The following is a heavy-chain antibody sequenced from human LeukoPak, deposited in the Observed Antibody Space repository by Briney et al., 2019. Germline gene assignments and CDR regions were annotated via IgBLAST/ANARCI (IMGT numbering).Heavy chain of an antibody. D-gene: IGHD6-13*01. V-gene: IGHV3-33*01. CDR3: ARGGPAAGRFDY. J-gene: IGHJ4*02. Sequence: AGGSLRLSCVASGFTFRSYGIHWVRQAPGKGLEWLAFIWYDEITKDYADSVKGRFTISRDNSKNTLYLQMNSLRAEDTAVYYCARGGPAAGRFDYWGQGTLVTVSS. CDR1: GFTFRSYG. CDR2: IWYDEITK.